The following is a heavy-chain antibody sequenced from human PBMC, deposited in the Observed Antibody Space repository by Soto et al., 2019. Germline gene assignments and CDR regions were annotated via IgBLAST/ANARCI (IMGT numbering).Heavy chain of an antibody. V-gene: IGHV3-30*18. CDR1: GFTFSSYG. CDR2: ISYDGSNK. CDR3: AKAPHCSSTSCYRRGQDQGFFPYYYGMDV. D-gene: IGHD2-2*02. Sequence: GGSLRLSCAASGFTFSSYGMHWVRQAPGKGLEWVAVISYDGSNKYYADSVKGRFTISRDNAKNTLYLQMTSLRAEDTAVYYCAKAPHCSSTSCYRRGQDQGFFPYYYGMDVWGQRTTVTVST. J-gene: IGHJ6*01.